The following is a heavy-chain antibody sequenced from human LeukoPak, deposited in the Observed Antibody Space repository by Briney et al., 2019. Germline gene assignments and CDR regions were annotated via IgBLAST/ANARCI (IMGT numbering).Heavy chain of an antibody. CDR2: INPGGGST. D-gene: IGHD3-3*01. V-gene: IGHV1-46*01. CDR1: GYSFTSYY. Sequence: ASVKVSCKASGYSFTSYYIHWVRQAPGQGLESMGIINPGGGSTSYAQKFQDRVTMTRDTSTSTVYMELNSLRSEDTAVYYCAKDENTMTDLYYFDYWGQGTLVTVSS. CDR3: AKDENTMTDLYYFDY. J-gene: IGHJ4*02.